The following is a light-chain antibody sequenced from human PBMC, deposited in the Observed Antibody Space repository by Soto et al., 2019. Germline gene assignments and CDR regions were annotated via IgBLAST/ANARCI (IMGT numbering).Light chain of an antibody. Sequence: DIPMTQSPSSLSAFVGDRDSITCRTSQSISSHLNWYQQKPGRAPKLLIYSASYLESGVPSRFSGSGSGTDFTLTISSLQPEDVATYYCQQSHNSPPFTFGPGTRVEIK. J-gene: IGKJ3*01. V-gene: IGKV1-39*01. CDR2: SAS. CDR3: QQSHNSPPFT. CDR1: QSISSH.